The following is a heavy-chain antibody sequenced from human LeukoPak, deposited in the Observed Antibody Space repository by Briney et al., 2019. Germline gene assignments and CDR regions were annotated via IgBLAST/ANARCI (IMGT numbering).Heavy chain of an antibody. D-gene: IGHD1-1*01. V-gene: IGHV4-38-2*02. CDR1: GGSISGYY. CDR3: ARDLFWNDVRKFDY. CDR2: IYHSGST. J-gene: IGHJ4*02. Sequence: SETLSLTCTVSGGSISGYYWGWIRQPPGKGLEWIGRIYHSGSTYYNPSLKSRVTISVDTSKNQFSLKLSSVTAADTAVYYCARDLFWNDVRKFDYRGQGTLGNVS.